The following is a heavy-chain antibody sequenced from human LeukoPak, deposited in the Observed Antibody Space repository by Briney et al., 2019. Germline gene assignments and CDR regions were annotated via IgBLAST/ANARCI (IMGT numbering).Heavy chain of an antibody. CDR3: ARDGEAAAAPGVFDP. V-gene: IGHV1-3*01. D-gene: IGHD6-13*01. CDR1: GYTFTSYA. J-gene: IGHJ5*02. Sequence: ASVKVSCKASGYTFTSYAMHWVRQAPGQRLEWMGWHNAGNGNTKYSQKFQGRVTITRDTSASTAYMELSSLISEDTAVYYCARDGEAAAAPGVFDPWGQGTLVSVCS. CDR2: HNAGNGNT.